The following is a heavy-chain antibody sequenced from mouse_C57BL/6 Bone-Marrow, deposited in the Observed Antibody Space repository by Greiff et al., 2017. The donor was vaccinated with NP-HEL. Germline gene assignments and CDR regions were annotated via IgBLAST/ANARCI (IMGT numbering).Heavy chain of an antibody. CDR3: ARYCSSPAWFAY. Sequence: QVQLQQPGAELVMPGASVKLSCKASGYTFTSYWMHWVKQRPGQGLEWIGEIDPSDSYTNYNQKFKGKSTLTVDKSSSTAYMQLSSLTSEDSAVYYCARYCSSPAWFAYWGQGTLVTVSA. V-gene: IGHV1-69*01. CDR1: GYTFTSYW. CDR2: IDPSDSYT. J-gene: IGHJ3*01. D-gene: IGHD1-1*01.